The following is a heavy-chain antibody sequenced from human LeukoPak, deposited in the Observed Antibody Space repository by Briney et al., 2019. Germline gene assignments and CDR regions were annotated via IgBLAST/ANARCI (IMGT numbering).Heavy chain of an antibody. CDR3: AREGRGVPGAIAAVKGFDY. Sequence: ASVKVSCKASGYNFTNYGITWVRQAPGQGLEWMGCISGYNGNTYHAQKFQGRLTMTTDTSTSTAYMELRSLRFDDTAMYYCAREGRGVPGAIAAVKGFDYWGQGTLVTVSS. CDR2: ISGYNGNT. J-gene: IGHJ4*02. CDR1: GYNFTNYG. D-gene: IGHD6-13*01. V-gene: IGHV1-18*01.